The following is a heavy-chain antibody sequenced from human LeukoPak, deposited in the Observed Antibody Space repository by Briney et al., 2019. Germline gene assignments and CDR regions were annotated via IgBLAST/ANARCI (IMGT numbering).Heavy chain of an antibody. CDR3: ARYSSGWSPLFFDY. D-gene: IGHD6-19*01. CDR1: GYSISSDYY. V-gene: IGHV4-61*01. J-gene: IGHJ4*02. CDR2: IYYSGST. Sequence: SETLSLTCTVSGYSISSDYYWSWIRQPPGKGLEWIGYIYYSGSTNYNPSLKSRVTISVDTSKNQFSLKLSSVTAADTAVYYCARYSSGWSPLFFDYWGQGTLVTVSS.